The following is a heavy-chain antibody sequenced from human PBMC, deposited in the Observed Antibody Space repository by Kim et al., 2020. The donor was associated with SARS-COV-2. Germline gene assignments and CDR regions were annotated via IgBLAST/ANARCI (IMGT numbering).Heavy chain of an antibody. Sequence: SETLSLTCSVSGASIRGFSWSWIRQPPGKGLEWIGYISYSGTTNYNPSLKSRVSMSVDMSKSQFSLQLRSVTAADTAVYYCARYSSGWYVVDFWGQGTLVTVSS. V-gene: IGHV4-59*13. D-gene: IGHD6-19*01. CDR2: ISYSGTT. CDR3: ARYSSGWYVVDF. CDR1: GASIRGFS. J-gene: IGHJ4*02.